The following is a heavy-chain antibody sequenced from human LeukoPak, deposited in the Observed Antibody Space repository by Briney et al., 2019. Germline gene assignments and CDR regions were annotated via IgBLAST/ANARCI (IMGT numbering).Heavy chain of an antibody. CDR1: GFTFNAYS. Sequence: GGSLRLSCAVSGFTFNAYSVMWVRQAPGKGLEWVSSISESSYHIYYADSVKGRFTISRDNAKNSLYLQMNSLRADDTAVYYCARKVPSAQSDFWGQGTLVTVSS. V-gene: IGHV3-21*01. CDR2: ISESSYHI. J-gene: IGHJ4*02. CDR3: ARKVPSAQSDF.